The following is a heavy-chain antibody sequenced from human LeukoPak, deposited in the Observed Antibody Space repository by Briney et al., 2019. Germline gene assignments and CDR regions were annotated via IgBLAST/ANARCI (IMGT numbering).Heavy chain of an antibody. CDR1: GFTFSSYC. V-gene: IGHV3-21*01. D-gene: IGHD6-6*01. J-gene: IGHJ3*02. CDR3: ARIYSSSSSRGAFDI. CDR2: ISSSSSYI. Sequence: PGGSLRLSCAASGFTFSSYCMDWVRQTPGKGLEWVSSISSSSSYIYYADSVKGRFTISRDNAKNSLYLQMNSLRAGDTGVYYCARIYSSSSSRGAFDIWGQGTMVTVSS.